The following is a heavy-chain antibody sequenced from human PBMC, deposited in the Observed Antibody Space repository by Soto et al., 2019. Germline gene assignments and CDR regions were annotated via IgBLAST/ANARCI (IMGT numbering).Heavy chain of an antibody. CDR2: ISYDGSNK. J-gene: IGHJ4*02. D-gene: IGHD6-13*01. CDR1: GFTFSSYG. V-gene: IGHV3-30*18. CDR3: AKTAAAGAYFDY. Sequence: QVQLVESGGGVVQPGRSLRLSCAASGFTFSSYGMHWVRQAPGKGLEWVAVISYDGSNKYYADSVKGRFTISRDNSKNTLYLQMNSLRAEDTAVYYCAKTAAAGAYFDYWGQGTLDTVSS.